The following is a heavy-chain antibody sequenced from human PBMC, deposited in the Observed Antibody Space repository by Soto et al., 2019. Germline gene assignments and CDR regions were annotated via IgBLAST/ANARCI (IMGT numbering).Heavy chain of an antibody. CDR1: GFTFRSSA. V-gene: IGHV3-30*04. CDR3: ESDRVLLADNWLDP. CDR2: IAYDGSKK. D-gene: IGHD2-8*02. Sequence: QVQVVESGGRVVHPGGSLRLSCAASGFTFRSSAMHWVRHTPGKGLEWVAVIAYDGSKKYYAASVKGRFTVSRDNSNNTVDLQMNSQRTEYSAIYFCESDRVLLADNWLDPWGQGTRVSVSS. J-gene: IGHJ5*02.